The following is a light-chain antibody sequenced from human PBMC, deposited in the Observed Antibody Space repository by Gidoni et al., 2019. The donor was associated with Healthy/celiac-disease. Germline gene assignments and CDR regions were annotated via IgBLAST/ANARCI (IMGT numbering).Light chain of an antibody. V-gene: IGLV1-40*01. CDR1: SPNIGAGYD. CDR3: QSYDSSLSGWV. J-gene: IGLJ3*02. CDR2: GNS. Sequence: QSVLTQPPSVSGAPGQRVTISCTGSSPNIGAGYDVHWYQHLPGTAPKPLIYGNSNRPSGVPDRFSGSKSGTSASLAITGLQAEDEADYYCQSYDSSLSGWVFGGGTKLTVL.